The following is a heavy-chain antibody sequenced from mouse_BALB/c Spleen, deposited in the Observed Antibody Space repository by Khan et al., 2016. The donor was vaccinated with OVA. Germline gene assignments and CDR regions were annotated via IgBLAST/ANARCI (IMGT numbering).Heavy chain of an antibody. J-gene: IGHJ4*01. Sequence: EVQLQESGPGLVKPSQSLSLTCTVTGYSITSDYAWNWIRQFPGNKLEWMGYISSSSSTNYNPALKSRTPITRNTSTNQFFLQLNSVTTEDTATYYCARDGSRYNYAMDYWGQGTSVTVSS. CDR1: GYSITSDYA. V-gene: IGHV3-2*02. CDR2: ISSSSST. CDR3: ARDGSRYNYAMDY. D-gene: IGHD2-3*01.